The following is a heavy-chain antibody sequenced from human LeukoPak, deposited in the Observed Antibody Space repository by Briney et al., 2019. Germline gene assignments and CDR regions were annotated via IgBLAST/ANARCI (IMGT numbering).Heavy chain of an antibody. Sequence: SETLSLTCTVSGGSISSYYWSWIRQPPGRGLEWIGYIYYSGSTNYNPSLKSRVTISVDTSKNQFSLELSSVTAADTAVYYCASHDYGDPIDAFDIWGQGTMVTVSS. CDR2: IYYSGST. D-gene: IGHD4-17*01. CDR3: ASHDYGDPIDAFDI. J-gene: IGHJ3*02. CDR1: GGSISSYY. V-gene: IGHV4-59*01.